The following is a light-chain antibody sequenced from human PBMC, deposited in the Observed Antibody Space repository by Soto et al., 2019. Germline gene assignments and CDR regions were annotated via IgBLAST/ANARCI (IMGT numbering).Light chain of an antibody. V-gene: IGLV2-14*03. CDR1: SSDVGGYNC. Sequence: QSALTQPASVSGSPGQSITISCTGTSSDVGGYNCVSWYQQHPDKAPKLIIYDVSNRPSGVSNRFSGSKSGYTASLTISGLQAEDEADYYCGSYTSTSTLGLFGGGTKLTVL. CDR2: DVS. J-gene: IGLJ2*01. CDR3: GSYTSTSTLGL.